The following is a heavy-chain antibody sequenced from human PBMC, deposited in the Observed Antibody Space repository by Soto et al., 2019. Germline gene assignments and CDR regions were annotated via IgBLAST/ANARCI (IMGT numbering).Heavy chain of an antibody. V-gene: IGHV3-23*01. CDR1: GFTFSDYV. Sequence: LRLSCEASGFTFSDYVMNGVRQVPVKGLEWVSTIGRGDDKYYADSVKGRFTISRDTSKNTLFLQMNSLRAEDTALYFCAKDGTTGGQHYYGMDVWGQGTTVTVSS. CDR2: IGRGDDK. D-gene: IGHD2-15*01. CDR3: AKDGTTGGQHYYGMDV. J-gene: IGHJ6*02.